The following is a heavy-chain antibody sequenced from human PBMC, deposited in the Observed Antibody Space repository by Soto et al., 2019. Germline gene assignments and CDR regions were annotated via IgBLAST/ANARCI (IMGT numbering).Heavy chain of an antibody. Sequence: SLRLSCAASGLTFSSYAMCWVRQAQGKGLEWVSTNTNRGGSTDYADSVKCRFTISIDNSKNTLYLQMNSLRAEDTGVYYCAKDGRGSGSYSPMAVWGQGTTVTVSS. V-gene: IGHV3-23*01. CDR2: NTNRGGST. D-gene: IGHD3-10*01. CDR3: AKDGRGSGSYSPMAV. J-gene: IGHJ6*02. CDR1: GLTFSSYA.